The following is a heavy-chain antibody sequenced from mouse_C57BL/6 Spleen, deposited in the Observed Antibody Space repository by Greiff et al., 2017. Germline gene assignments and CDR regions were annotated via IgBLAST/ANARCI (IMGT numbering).Heavy chain of an antibody. Sequence: QVQLQQPGTELVKPGASVKLSCKASGYTFTSYWMPWVQQRPGQGLEWIGNINPSNGGTNYNEKFKSKATLTVDKSSSTADMQLSSLTSEDSAVDYCERGGGNSYAMDDWGQGTSVTVSS. CDR1: GYTFTSYW. V-gene: IGHV1-53*01. D-gene: IGHD2-1*01. J-gene: IGHJ4*01. CDR2: INPSNGGT. CDR3: ERGGGNSYAMDD.